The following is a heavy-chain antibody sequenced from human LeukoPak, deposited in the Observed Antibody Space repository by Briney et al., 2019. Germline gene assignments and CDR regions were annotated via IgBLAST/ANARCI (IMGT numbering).Heavy chain of an antibody. CDR2: IYTNGST. CDR1: GGSISSGSYY. J-gene: IGHJ4*02. CDR3: ARSASLLRGYSYDTASFDY. D-gene: IGHD5-18*01. Sequence: SETLSLTCSVSGGSISSGSYYWSWIRQPAGKGLEWIGRIYTNGSTNYNPSLKSRVTISVDTSKNQFSLKLSSVTAADTAVYYCARSASLLRGYSYDTASFDYWGQGTLVTVSS. V-gene: IGHV4-61*02.